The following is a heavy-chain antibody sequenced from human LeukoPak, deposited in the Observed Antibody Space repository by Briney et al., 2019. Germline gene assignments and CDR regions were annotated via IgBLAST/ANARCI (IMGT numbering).Heavy chain of an antibody. CDR2: IKQDGSEI. CDR1: GFTFSNYW. CDR3: ARFGYYYGMDV. Sequence: GGSLRLSCAASGFTFSNYWMSWVRQAPGKGLEWVANIKQDGSEIHYVDSVKGRFTISRDNAKNSLYLQVNSLRAEDTAVYYCARFGYYYGMDVWGQGTTVAVSS. J-gene: IGHJ6*02. D-gene: IGHD3-10*01. V-gene: IGHV3-7*05.